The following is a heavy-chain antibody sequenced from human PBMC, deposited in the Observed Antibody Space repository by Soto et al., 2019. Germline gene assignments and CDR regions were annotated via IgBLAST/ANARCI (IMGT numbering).Heavy chain of an antibody. V-gene: IGHV3-30*18. D-gene: IGHD5-18*01. CDR1: GFTFSSYG. J-gene: IGHJ6*02. CDR3: AKDLPSMGQLWFGYYYGMDV. Sequence: PGGSLRLSCAASGFTFSSYGMHWVRQAPGKGLEWVAVISYDGSNKYYADSVKGRFTISRDNSKNTLYLQMNSLRAEDTAVYYCAKDLPSMGQLWFGYYYGMDVWGQGTTVTVSS. CDR2: ISYDGSNK.